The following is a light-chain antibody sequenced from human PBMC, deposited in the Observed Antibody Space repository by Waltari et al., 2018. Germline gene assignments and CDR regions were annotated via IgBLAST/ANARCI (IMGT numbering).Light chain of an antibody. Sequence: QSVLPPPPPASGTPGPRVSMSCSVTRSNTRISSVSWYHQVPGTAPKLLIDRNNPRPSGVPDRFSGAKSGTSSSLAISGLRSEDEADYYCAAWDDSLSGRFFGSGTKVTVL. CDR1: RSNTRISS. CDR3: AAWDDSLSGRF. V-gene: IGLV1-47*01. J-gene: IGLJ1*01. CDR2: RNN.